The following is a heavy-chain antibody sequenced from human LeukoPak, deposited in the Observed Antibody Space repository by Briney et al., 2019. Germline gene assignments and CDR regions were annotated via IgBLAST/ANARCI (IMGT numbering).Heavy chain of an antibody. CDR3: ARVGSSSWYPLYYYYYYMDV. V-gene: IGHV1-8*02. D-gene: IGHD6-13*01. CDR2: MNPNSGNT. Sequence: ASVKVSCKASGGTFSSYAISWVRQAPGQGLEWMGWMNPNSGNTGYAQKFQGRVTMTRNTSISTAYMELSSLSSEDTAVYYCARVGSSSWYPLYYYYYYMDVWGKGTTVTISS. J-gene: IGHJ6*03. CDR1: GGTFSSYA.